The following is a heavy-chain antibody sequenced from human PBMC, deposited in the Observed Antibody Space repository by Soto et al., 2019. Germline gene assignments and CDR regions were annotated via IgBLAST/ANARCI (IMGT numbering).Heavy chain of an antibody. CDR1: GGSISSSSYY. CDR3: ARRRYFDWLDGGFHY. V-gene: IGHV4-39*01. J-gene: IGHJ4*02. Sequence: SETLSLTCTVSGGSISSSSYYWGWIRQPPGKGLEWIGSIYYSGSTYYNPSLKSRVTISVDTSKNQFSLKLSYVTAADTAVYYCARRRYFDWLDGGFHYWGQAAMATVYS. D-gene: IGHD3-9*01. CDR2: IYYSGST.